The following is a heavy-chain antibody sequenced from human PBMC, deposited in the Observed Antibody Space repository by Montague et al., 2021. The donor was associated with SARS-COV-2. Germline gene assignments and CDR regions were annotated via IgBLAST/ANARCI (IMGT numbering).Heavy chain of an antibody. CDR2: ITHRGST. J-gene: IGHJ4*02. D-gene: IGHD3-10*01. CDR3: ARWMSRLRGVDE. CDR1: GGSFSGYY. V-gene: IGHV4-34*01. Sequence: SETLSLTCAVYGGSFSGYYWTWIRQAPGKGFEWIGEITHRGSTTYNPSLESRVTISVDTSKKQFSLKLRSVTAADTAVYYCARWMSRLRGVDEWGQGTLSPSP.